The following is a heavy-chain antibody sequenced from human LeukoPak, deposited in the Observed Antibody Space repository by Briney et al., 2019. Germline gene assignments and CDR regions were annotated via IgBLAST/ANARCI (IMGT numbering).Heavy chain of an antibody. J-gene: IGHJ4*02. D-gene: IGHD2-2*01. V-gene: IGHV4-30-2*01. CDR3: ARDTPLDCSSTSCKYYFDY. CDR2: IYHSGST. Sequence: SETLSLTCTVSGGSISSGGYYWSWIRQPPGKGLEWIGYIYHSGSTYYNPSLKSRVTISVDRSKNQFSLKLSSVTAADTAVYYCARDTPLDCSSTSCKYYFDYWGQGTLVTVSS. CDR1: GGSISSGGYY.